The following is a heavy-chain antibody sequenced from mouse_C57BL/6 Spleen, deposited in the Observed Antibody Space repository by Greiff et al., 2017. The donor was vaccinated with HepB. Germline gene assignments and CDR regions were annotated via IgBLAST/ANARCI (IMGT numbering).Heavy chain of an antibody. D-gene: IGHD1-1*01. Sequence: DVHLVESGEGLVKPGGSLKLSCAASGFTFSSYAMSWVRQTPEKRLEWVAYISSGGDYIYYADTVKGRFTISRDNARNTLYLQMSSLKSEDTAMYYCTRDGGSSPFDYWGQGTTLTVSS. CDR3: TRDGGSSPFDY. CDR1: GFTFSSYA. V-gene: IGHV5-9-1*02. CDR2: ISSGGDYI. J-gene: IGHJ2*01.